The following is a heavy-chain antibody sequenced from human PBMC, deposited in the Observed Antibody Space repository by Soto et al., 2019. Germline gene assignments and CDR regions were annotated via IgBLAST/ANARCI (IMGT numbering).Heavy chain of an antibody. CDR2: MNPNSGNT. Sequence: ASVKVSCKASGYTFTSYDINWVRQATGQGLEWMGWMNPNSGNTGYAQKFQGRVTMTRNTSISTAYMELSSLRSKDTAVYYCARGQGVYYYGSGSQTSQYYMDVWGKGTTVTVSS. CDR1: GYTFTSYD. CDR3: ARGQGVYYYGSGSQTSQYYMDV. V-gene: IGHV1-8*01. D-gene: IGHD3-10*01. J-gene: IGHJ6*03.